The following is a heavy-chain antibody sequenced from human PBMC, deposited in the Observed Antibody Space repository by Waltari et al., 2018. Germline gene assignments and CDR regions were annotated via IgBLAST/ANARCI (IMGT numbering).Heavy chain of an antibody. CDR1: GYTFTSYD. CDR2: MNPNSGNT. V-gene: IGHV1-8*01. J-gene: IGHJ6*03. CDR3: ARGSFVVLMVYYYYYMDV. Sequence: QVQLVQSGAEVKKPGASVKVSCKASGYTFTSYDINWVRQATGQGLEWMGWMNPNSGNTGYAQKFQGRVTMTRNTSISTAYMELSSLRSEDTAVYYCARGSFVVLMVYYYYYMDVWGKGTTVTVS. D-gene: IGHD2-8*01.